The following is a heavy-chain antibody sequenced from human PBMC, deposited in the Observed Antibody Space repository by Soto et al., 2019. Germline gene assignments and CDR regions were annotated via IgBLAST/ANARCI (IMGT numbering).Heavy chain of an antibody. D-gene: IGHD3-9*01. CDR2: IWYDGSNK. V-gene: IGHV3-33*06. CDR3: AKENRGPHTISGGNWFDP. J-gene: IGHJ5*02. CDR1: GFTFSSYG. Sequence: SLRLSCAASGFTFSSYGMHWVRQAPGKGLEWVAVIWYDGSNKYYADSVKGRFTISRDNSENTLYLQMNSLRAEDTAVYYCAKENRGPHTISGGNWFDPWGQGTLVTVSS.